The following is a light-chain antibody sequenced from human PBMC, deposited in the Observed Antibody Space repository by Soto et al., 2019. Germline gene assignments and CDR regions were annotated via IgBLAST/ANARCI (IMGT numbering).Light chain of an antibody. CDR3: SSYAGRTLYV. V-gene: IGLV2-14*01. Sequence: QSVLTQPASVSGSPGQSITISCAGTSSDIGGYNYVSWYQQHPGKAPKVMIYEVSNRPSGVSNRFSGSKSGNTASLTISGLQAEDEADYYCSSYAGRTLYVFGTGTKVTVL. CDR2: EVS. CDR1: SSDIGGYNY. J-gene: IGLJ1*01.